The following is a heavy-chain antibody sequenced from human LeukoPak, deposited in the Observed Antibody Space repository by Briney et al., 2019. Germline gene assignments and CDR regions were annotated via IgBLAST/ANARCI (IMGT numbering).Heavy chain of an antibody. J-gene: IGHJ4*02. V-gene: IGHV3-53*01. CDR3: ANLPRGDY. D-gene: IGHD3-10*01. Sequence: PGGSLSLSCAASGFPFSRNYMSWVRQAPGKGLEWVSVIYSGGNTYYADFVKGRFTISRDNSKNTLYLQINSLTAEDTAVYYCANLPRGDYWGLGTLVTVSS. CDR2: IYSGGNT. CDR1: GFPFSRNY.